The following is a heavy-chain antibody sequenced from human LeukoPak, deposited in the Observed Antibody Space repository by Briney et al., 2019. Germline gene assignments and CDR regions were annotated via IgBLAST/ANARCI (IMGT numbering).Heavy chain of an antibody. V-gene: IGHV4-59*01. CDR3: ASSIAARDAFDI. CDR2: IYYSGST. CDR1: GGSISSYY. Sequence: SETLSLTCTVSGGSISSYYWSWIRQPPGKGLEWIGYIYYSGSTNYNPSLKSRVTISVDTSKNQFSLKLSSVTAADTAVYYCASSIAARDAFDIWGQGTMVTVSS. D-gene: IGHD6-6*01. J-gene: IGHJ3*02.